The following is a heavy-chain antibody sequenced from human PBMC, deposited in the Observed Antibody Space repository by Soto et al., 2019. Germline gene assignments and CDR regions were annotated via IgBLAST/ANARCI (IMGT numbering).Heavy chain of an antibody. V-gene: IGHV1-18*04. CDR3: ARDLIMIVTALYYGMDV. CDR2: ISAYNGNT. CDR1: GYTFTSYG. Sequence: ASVKFSCKASGYTFTSYGISWVRQAPGQGLEWMGWISAYNGNTNYAQKLQGRVTMTTDTSTSTAYMELRSLRSDDTAVYYCARDLIMIVTALYYGMDVWGQGTTVTVSS. J-gene: IGHJ6*02. D-gene: IGHD3-22*01.